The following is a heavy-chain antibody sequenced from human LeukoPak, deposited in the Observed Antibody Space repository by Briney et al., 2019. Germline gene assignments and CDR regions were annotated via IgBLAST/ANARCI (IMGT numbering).Heavy chain of an antibody. J-gene: IGHJ6*03. CDR3: ARVEVTYYYDSSGYPNMDV. D-gene: IGHD3-22*01. CDR1: GFTFSSYW. Sequence: GGSLRLSCAASGFTFSSYWMSWVRQAPGKGLEWVANIKQDGSEKYYVDSVKGRFTISRDNARNSLYLQMNGLRAEDTAVYYCARVEVTYYYDSSGYPNMDVWGKGTTVTVSS. CDR2: IKQDGSEK. V-gene: IGHV3-7*01.